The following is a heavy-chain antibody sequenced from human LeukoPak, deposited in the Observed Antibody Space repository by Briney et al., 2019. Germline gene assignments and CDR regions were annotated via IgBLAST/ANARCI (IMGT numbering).Heavy chain of an antibody. CDR1: GFTFSVYS. CDR3: ARSLGGYNAYVVNDPYEF. J-gene: IGHJ4*02. CDR2: INPNGDST. Sequence: AGGSLRLSCAGSGFTFSVYSMHWVRQAPGRGLEYVSAINPNGDSTYYANSVKGRFTISRDNSKITLYLQMGSLRAEDMAMYYCARSLGGYNAYVVNDPYEFWGQGTLVTVSS. V-gene: IGHV3-64*01. D-gene: IGHD5-12*01.